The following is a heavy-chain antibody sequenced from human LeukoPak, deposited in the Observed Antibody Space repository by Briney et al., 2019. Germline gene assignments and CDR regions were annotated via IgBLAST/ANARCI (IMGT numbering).Heavy chain of an antibody. V-gene: IGHV4-39*01. J-gene: IGHJ4*02. CDR2: MYYSGNT. D-gene: IGHD2-2*01. CDR1: GGSFSSSSYY. CDR3: ARQKYQHPSDY. Sequence: SETLSLTCTVSGGSFSSSSYYWGWIRQPPGKGLEWIGSMYYSGNTYYNPSLKSRVTISVDTSKNQFSLKLSSVTAADTAVYYCARQKYQHPSDYWGQGTLVTVSS.